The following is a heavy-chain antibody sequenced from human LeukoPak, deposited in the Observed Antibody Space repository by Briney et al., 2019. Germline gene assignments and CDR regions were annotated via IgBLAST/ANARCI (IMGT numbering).Heavy chain of an antibody. CDR1: GYILTSYG. D-gene: IGHD3-22*01. CDR2: ISSYNGNT. V-gene: IGHV1-18*01. CDR3: AGSKYYDSSGYYHFDY. Sequence: ASVKVSCKXYGYILTSYGISWVRQAPGQGLEWMGWISSYNGNTNYPQNLQGRVTMTTDTSTSTAYMELRSLRSDDTAVYYCAGSKYYDSSGYYHFDYWGQGTLVTVSS. J-gene: IGHJ4*02.